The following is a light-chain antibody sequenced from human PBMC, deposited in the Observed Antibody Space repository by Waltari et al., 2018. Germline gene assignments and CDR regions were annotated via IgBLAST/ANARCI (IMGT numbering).Light chain of an antibody. CDR2: EDE. CDR1: DSNIGTNL. Sequence: QSLLTQPPSVSAAPGQKVTISCSGSDSNIGTNLVSWYQQVPGSAPKLLIFEDEKRPSGIPARFSVSKSATSATLAITGLQPGDEADFYCGTWDTSLSPHVIFGGGTRLTVL. J-gene: IGLJ2*01. CDR3: GTWDTSLSPHVI. V-gene: IGLV1-51*02.